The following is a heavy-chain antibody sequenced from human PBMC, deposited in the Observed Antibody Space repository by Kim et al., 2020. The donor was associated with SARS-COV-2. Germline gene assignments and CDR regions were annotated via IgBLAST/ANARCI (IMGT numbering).Heavy chain of an antibody. J-gene: IGHJ4*02. CDR3: VKDQGYKWNDSVFDY. V-gene: IGHV3-30*02. Sequence: ADSVKGRFTISRDTSKTTLDQQMNSLRAEDTAVYYCVKDQGYKWNDSVFDYWGQGTLVPVSS. D-gene: IGHD1-20*01.